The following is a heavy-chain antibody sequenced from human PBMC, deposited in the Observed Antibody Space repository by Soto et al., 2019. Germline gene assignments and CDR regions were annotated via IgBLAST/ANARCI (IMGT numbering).Heavy chain of an antibody. J-gene: IGHJ4*02. Sequence: HPGGSLRLSCAASGFTFSSYAMHWVRQAPGKGLEYVSAISSNGGSTYYANSVKGRFTISRDNSKNTLYLQMGSLRAEDMAVYYCARDRFSEKWGRIAVAGLLAYWGQGTLVTVSS. CDR1: GFTFSSYA. CDR3: ARDRFSEKWGRIAVAGLLAY. D-gene: IGHD6-19*01. V-gene: IGHV3-64*01. CDR2: ISSNGGST.